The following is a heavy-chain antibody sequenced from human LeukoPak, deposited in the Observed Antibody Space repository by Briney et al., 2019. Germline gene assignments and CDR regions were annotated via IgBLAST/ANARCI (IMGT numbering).Heavy chain of an antibody. D-gene: IGHD3-3*01. CDR2: INSDGSSI. CDR1: GFTFSYW. V-gene: IGHV3-74*01. Sequence: PGGSLRLSCAASGFTFSYWMHWVRQAPGKGLVWVSRINSDGSSIYYADSVKGRFTITRDNAKSTLYLQMNSLRADDTAVYYCARVYDFWSIDYWGQGTLVTVSS. J-gene: IGHJ4*02. CDR3: ARVYDFWSIDY.